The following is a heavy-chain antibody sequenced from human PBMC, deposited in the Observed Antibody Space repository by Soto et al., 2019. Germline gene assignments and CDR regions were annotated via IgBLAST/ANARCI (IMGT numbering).Heavy chain of an antibody. CDR1: GFTFGAYT. Sequence: QMHLVESGGGVVQPGRSLRLSCAASGFTFGAYTMHWVRQAPGKGLEWVAAISYDGNSERYTDSVKGRFAVSRDNPKSAMYLQMNSLRPHDTAVYYCARDGYGGRSDGFDVWGQGTKVTVSS. V-gene: IGHV3-30*09. D-gene: IGHD1-26*01. J-gene: IGHJ3*01. CDR3: ARDGYGGRSDGFDV. CDR2: ISYDGNSE.